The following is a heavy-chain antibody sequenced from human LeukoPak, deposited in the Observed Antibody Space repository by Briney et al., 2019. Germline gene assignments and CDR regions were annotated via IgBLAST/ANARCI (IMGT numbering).Heavy chain of an antibody. V-gene: IGHV4-61*02. J-gene: IGHJ5*02. Sequence: SQTLSLTCTVSGGSISSGSYYWSWIRQPAGKGLEWIGRIYTSGSTNYNPSLKSRVTMSVDTSKNQFSLKLSSVTAADTAVYYCARAIVVVPAAMTWFDPWGQGTLVTVSS. D-gene: IGHD2-2*01. CDR1: GGSISSGSYY. CDR2: IYTSGST. CDR3: ARAIVVVPAAMTWFDP.